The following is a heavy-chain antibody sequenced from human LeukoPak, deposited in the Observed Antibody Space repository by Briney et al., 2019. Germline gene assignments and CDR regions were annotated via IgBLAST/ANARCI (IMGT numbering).Heavy chain of an antibody. D-gene: IGHD1-20*01. CDR3: AHRSDNNWNLDAFDT. Sequence: SGPTLVKPTQPLTLTCTFSGFSLSTSGVGVGWIRQPPGKALEWLALIYWDDDKRYSPSLKSRLTITKDTSKNQVVLTMTNMDPVDTATYYCAHRSDNNWNLDAFDTWGQGTMVTVSS. V-gene: IGHV2-5*02. CDR2: IYWDDDK. J-gene: IGHJ3*02. CDR1: GFSLSTSGVG.